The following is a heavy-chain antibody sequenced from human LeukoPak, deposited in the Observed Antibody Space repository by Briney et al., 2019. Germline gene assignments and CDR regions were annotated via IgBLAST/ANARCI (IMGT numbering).Heavy chain of an antibody. CDR1: GGSINNYY. V-gene: IGHV4-59*01. CDR2: IYYSGST. CDR3: TRGGSNFDY. Sequence: SETLSLTCTISGGSINNYYWSWIRQPPEKGLEWIGYIYYSGSTNYNPSLKSRVTISVDTSKNQFSLQLTSVTAADTAVYFCTRGGSNFDYWGQGTLVTVSS. D-gene: IGHD3-10*01. J-gene: IGHJ4*02.